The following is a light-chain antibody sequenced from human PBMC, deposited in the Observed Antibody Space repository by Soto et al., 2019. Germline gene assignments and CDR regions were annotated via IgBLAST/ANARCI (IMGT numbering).Light chain of an antibody. V-gene: IGKV3-20*01. CDR1: QSVSSSY. J-gene: IGKJ4*01. Sequence: EIVLTQSPGTLSLSPGERATLSCRASQSVSSSYLAWYQQKPGQAPRLLIYGASSRATGIPDRFSGSGSGTDVTLTISRLEHADFAVDYCQQGDGSPRLTCGGGTKLEIK. CDR2: GAS. CDR3: QQGDGSPRLT.